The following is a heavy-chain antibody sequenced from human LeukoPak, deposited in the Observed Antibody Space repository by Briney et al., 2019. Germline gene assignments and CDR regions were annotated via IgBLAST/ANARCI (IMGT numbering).Heavy chain of an antibody. CDR2: INSDGSST. Sequence: PGGSLRLSCAASGFTFSSYWMHWVRQAPGKGLVWVSRINSDGSSTSYADSVKGRFTISRDNAKNTLYLQMNSLRADDTAVYYCARHSGNDYAWSMDVWGKGTTVTISS. CDR1: GFTFSSYW. D-gene: IGHD5-12*01. V-gene: IGHV3-74*01. J-gene: IGHJ6*03. CDR3: ARHSGNDYAWSMDV.